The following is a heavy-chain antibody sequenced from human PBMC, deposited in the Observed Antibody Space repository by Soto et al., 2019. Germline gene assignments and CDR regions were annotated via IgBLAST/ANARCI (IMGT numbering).Heavy chain of an antibody. CDR3: ARDGSGEDCSGGQGYYLDY. J-gene: IGHJ4*02. D-gene: IGHD2-15*01. V-gene: IGHV3-11*01. CDR2: ISGSGSTI. CDR1: GFTFSDFF. Sequence: QVQVVESGGGLVKPGGSLRLSCAASGFTFSDFFMSWVRQAPGKGLEWIAYISGSGSTIRYADSVKGRITISRDNAKNSVSLQMNSLRGEDTAVYYCARDGSGEDCSGGQGYYLDYWGLGTLVTVSS.